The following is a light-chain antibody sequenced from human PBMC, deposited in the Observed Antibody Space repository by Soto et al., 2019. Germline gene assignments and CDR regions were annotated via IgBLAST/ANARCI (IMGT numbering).Light chain of an antibody. CDR1: QSISSW. J-gene: IGKJ1*01. V-gene: IGKV1-5*03. Sequence: DIQMTQSPSTLSASVGDRVTITCRASQSISSWLAWYQQKPGKAPKLLIYKASSLESGVPSRFSSSGSGTEFTLTISSLQADDFANYYCQQYNSSPTFGQGTKVEIK. CDR3: QQYNSSPT. CDR2: KAS.